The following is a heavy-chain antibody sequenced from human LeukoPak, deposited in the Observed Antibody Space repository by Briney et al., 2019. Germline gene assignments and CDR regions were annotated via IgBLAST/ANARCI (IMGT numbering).Heavy chain of an antibody. CDR1: GFTFSSYW. CDR3: AKALSRYYDFWTGGDY. J-gene: IGHJ4*02. Sequence: PGGSLRLSCAASGFTFSSYWMHWVRQAPGKGLVWVSRINSDGSSTSYADSVKGRFTISRDNSKNTLYLQMNSLRAEDTAVYYCAKALSRYYDFWTGGDYWGQGTLVTVSS. D-gene: IGHD3-3*01. V-gene: IGHV3-74*01. CDR2: INSDGSST.